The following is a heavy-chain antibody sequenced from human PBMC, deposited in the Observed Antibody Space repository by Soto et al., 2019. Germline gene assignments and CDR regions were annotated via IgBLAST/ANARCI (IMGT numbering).Heavy chain of an antibody. J-gene: IGHJ6*02. CDR3: ARDRNAPYYFDGMDV. V-gene: IGHV4-38-2*02. CDR2: IYRSVST. CDR1: GYSISSSYY. Sequence: SSETLSLTCAVSGYSISSSYYWGWIRQPPGKRLEWIGSIYRSVSTFYNPSLKSRVAISVDPSKIRVSLELSSVTAAHTAVYYCARDRNAPYYFDGMDVWGQGTSVTVSS. D-gene: IGHD2-8*01.